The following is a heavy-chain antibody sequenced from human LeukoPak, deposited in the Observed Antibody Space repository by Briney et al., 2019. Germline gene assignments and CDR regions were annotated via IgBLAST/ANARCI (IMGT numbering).Heavy chain of an antibody. D-gene: IGHD3-10*01. CDR3: ARGNPLEFGPGPSQSFDY. Sequence: SEILSLTCTVSGGSISSGGYYWSWIRQHPGKGLEWIGYIYYSGSTYYNPSLKSRVTISVDTSKNQFSLKLSSVTAADTAVYYCARGNPLEFGPGPSQSFDYWGQGTLVTVSS. J-gene: IGHJ4*02. V-gene: IGHV4-31*03. CDR1: GGSISSGGYY. CDR2: IYYSGST.